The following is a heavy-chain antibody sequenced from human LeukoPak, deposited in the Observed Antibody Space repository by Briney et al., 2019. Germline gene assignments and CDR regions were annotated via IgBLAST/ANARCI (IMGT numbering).Heavy chain of an antibody. V-gene: IGHV1-24*01. Sequence: ASVKVSCKVSGYTLTELSMHWVRQAPGKGLEWMGGFDPEDGETIYAQKFQGRVTMTEDKSTDTAYMELSSLRSEDTAVYYCATAVFGVVIIPNYFDYWGQGTLVTVSS. CDR2: FDPEDGET. CDR3: ATAVFGVVIIPNYFDY. CDR1: GYTLTELS. J-gene: IGHJ4*02. D-gene: IGHD3-3*01.